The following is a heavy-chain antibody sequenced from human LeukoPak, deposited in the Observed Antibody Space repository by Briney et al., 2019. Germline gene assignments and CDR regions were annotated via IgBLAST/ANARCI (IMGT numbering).Heavy chain of an antibody. CDR2: IYPGDSDT. J-gene: IGHJ3*02. CDR1: GYSFTSYW. CDR3: ARPAYLGYCSSTSCHDAFDI. Sequence: KRGESLKISCKGSGYSFTSYWIGWVRQMPGKGLEWMGIIYPGDSDTRYSPSFQGQVTISADKPISTAYLQWSSLKASDTAMYYCARPAYLGYCSSTSCHDAFDIWGQGTMVTVSS. V-gene: IGHV5-51*01. D-gene: IGHD2-2*01.